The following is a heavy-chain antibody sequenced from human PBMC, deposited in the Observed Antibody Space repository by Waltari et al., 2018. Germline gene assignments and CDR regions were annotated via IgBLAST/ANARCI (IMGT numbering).Heavy chain of an antibody. CDR1: GFTFNIYA. Sequence: EVQLVESGGGLVQPGGSLRLSSSASGFTFNIYAMRWVRQAPGKGLEVVSAISGSGGSTYYADSVKGRFTISRDNSKNTLYLQMNSLRAEDTAVYYCATSYYDILTGYSTPWYWGQGTLVTVSS. J-gene: IGHJ4*02. D-gene: IGHD3-9*01. CDR2: ISGSGGST. V-gene: IGHV3-23*04. CDR3: ATSYYDILTGYSTPWY.